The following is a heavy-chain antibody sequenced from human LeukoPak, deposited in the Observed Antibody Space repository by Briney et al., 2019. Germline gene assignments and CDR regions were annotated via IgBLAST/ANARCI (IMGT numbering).Heavy chain of an antibody. CDR1: GAAFSSYA. Sequence: ASVKVSCKASGAAFSSYAISWVRQAPGQGLEWMGRINPNSGGTNYAQKFQGWVTMTRDTSISTAYMELSRLRSDDTAVYYCARGYYDSSGYYGAFDIWGQGTMVTVSS. J-gene: IGHJ3*02. CDR3: ARGYYDSSGYYGAFDI. CDR2: INPNSGGT. D-gene: IGHD3-22*01. V-gene: IGHV1-2*04.